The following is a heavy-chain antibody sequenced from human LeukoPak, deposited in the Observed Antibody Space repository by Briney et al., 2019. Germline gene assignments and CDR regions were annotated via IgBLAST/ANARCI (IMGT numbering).Heavy chain of an antibody. J-gene: IGHJ4*02. D-gene: IGHD2-2*02. CDR1: GYRFTSYW. CDR3: AIGGDSSTSCYRCFDY. V-gene: IGHV5-51*01. CDR2: IYPDDSDT. Sequence: GESLQISCQGSGYRFTSYWIGWVRQLPGKGLEWMGIIYPDDSDTRYSPSFQGQVTISADKFISTAYLQWSSLKASDTAMYFCAIGGDSSTSCYRCFDYWGQGTLVTVSS.